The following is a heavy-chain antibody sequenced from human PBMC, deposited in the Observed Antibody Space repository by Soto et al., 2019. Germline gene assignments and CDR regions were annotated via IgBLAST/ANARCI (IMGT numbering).Heavy chain of an antibody. J-gene: IGHJ4*02. V-gene: IGHV3-23*01. CDR1: GFTFSSYA. CDR3: VLAPTSLY. CDR2: TSGSGGST. Sequence: GGSLRLSCAASGFTFSSYAMSWVRQAPGKGLEWVSATSGSGGSTYYADSVKGRSTISRDNSKNTLYLQMNSLRAEDTAVYYCVLAPTSLYWGQGTLVTVSS.